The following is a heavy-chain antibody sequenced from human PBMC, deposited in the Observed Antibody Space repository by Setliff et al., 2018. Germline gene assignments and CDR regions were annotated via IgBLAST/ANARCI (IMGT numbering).Heavy chain of an antibody. V-gene: IGHV3-21*01. CDR3: ARVVYSSSWYFYYYYMDV. CDR2: FSSRNDYI. D-gene: IGHD6-13*01. CDR1: GFSFSNYA. Sequence: PGGSLRLSCEASGFSFSNYAMNWVRQAPGKGLEWVASFSSRNDYIYHADSVKGRFTISRDNAKTALYLQMDSLRVEDTAVYFCARVVYSSSWYFYYYYMDVWGKGTTVTVSS. J-gene: IGHJ6*03.